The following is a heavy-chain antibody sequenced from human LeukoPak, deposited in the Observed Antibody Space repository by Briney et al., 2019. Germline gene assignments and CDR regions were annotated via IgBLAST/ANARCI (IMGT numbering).Heavy chain of an antibody. V-gene: IGHV1-8*01. CDR1: GYTFTSYG. CDR3: ARGSGSYAAFDI. D-gene: IGHD1-26*01. Sequence: ASVKVSCKASGYTFTSYGINWVRQATGQGLEWMGWMNPNSGNTGYAQKFQGRVTMTRNTSISTAYMELSSLRSEDTAVYYCARGSGSYAAFDIWGQGTMVTVSS. J-gene: IGHJ3*02. CDR2: MNPNSGNT.